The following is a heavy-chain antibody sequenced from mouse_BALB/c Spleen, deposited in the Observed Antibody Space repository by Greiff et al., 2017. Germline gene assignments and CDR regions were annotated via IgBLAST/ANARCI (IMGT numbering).Heavy chain of an antibody. CDR2: INPSTGYT. V-gene: IGHV1-7*01. CDR1: GYTFTSYW. J-gene: IGHJ4*01. CDR3: ARLLSSPYAMDY. Sequence: VQLQESGAELAKPGASVKMSCKASGYTFTSYWMHWVKQRPGQGLEWIGYINPSTGYTEYTQKFKDKATLTADKSSSTAYMQLSSLTSEDSAGYYCARLLSSPYAMDYGGKGTSVTVSS. D-gene: IGHD1-1*01.